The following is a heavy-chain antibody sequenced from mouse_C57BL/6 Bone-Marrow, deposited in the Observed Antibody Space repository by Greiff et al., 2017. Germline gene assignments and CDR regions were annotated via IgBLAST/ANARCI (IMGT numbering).Heavy chain of an antibody. CDR2: IYPGSGST. CDR1: GYTFTSYW. CDR3: GRTGIGDSNYAY. Sequence: QVQLQQPGAELVKPGASVKMSCKASGYTFTSYWITWVKQRPGQGLEWIGDIYPGSGSTNYNEKFKSKATLTVDTSSSTAYMQLSSLTSEDAAVYYCGRTGIGDSNYAYWGKGTLVTVSA. J-gene: IGHJ3*01. V-gene: IGHV1-55*01. D-gene: IGHD2-5*01.